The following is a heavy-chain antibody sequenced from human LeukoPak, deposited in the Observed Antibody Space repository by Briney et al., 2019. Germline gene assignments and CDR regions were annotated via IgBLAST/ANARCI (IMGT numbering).Heavy chain of an antibody. Sequence: GGSLRLSCAASGFTFSSYAMHWVRQAPGKGLEWVAVISYDGSNKYYADSVKGRFAISRDNSKNTLYLQMNSLRAEDTAVYYCARDRGGHDALVDYWGQGTLVTVSS. CDR2: ISYDGSNK. J-gene: IGHJ4*02. V-gene: IGHV3-30*09. D-gene: IGHD1-1*01. CDR1: GFTFSSYA. CDR3: ARDRGGHDALVDY.